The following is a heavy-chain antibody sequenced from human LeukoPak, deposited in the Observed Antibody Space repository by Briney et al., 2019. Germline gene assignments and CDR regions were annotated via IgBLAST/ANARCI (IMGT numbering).Heavy chain of an antibody. CDR1: GGSFSGYY. D-gene: IGHD2-2*01. CDR2: INHSGST. J-gene: IGHJ4*02. CDR3: ASTIVVVPAAMPSNRIGFDY. Sequence: SETLSLTCAVYGGSFSGYYWSWIRQPPGKGLEWIGEINHSGSTNYNPSLKSRVTMSVDTSKNQFSLKLSSVTAADTAVYYCASTIVVVPAAMPSNRIGFDYWGQGTLVTVSS. V-gene: IGHV4-34*01.